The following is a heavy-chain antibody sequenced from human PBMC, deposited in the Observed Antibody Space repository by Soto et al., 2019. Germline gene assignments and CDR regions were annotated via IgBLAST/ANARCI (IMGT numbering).Heavy chain of an antibody. D-gene: IGHD5-18*01. J-gene: IGHJ6*01. V-gene: IGHV1-69*13. CDR3: ATDSPDTGMVPGYYYGMDV. CDR2: IIPIFGTA. Sequence: SVKVSCKASGGTFSSYAISWVRQAPGQGLEWRGGIIPIFGTANYAQKCQGRVTSTADESTSTAYMEVSSLRSEDTAVYYCATDSPDTGMVPGYYYGMDVWGQGSTVTVSS. CDR1: GGTFSSYA.